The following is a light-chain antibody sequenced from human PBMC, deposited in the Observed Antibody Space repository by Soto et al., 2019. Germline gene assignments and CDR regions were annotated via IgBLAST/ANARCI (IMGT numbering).Light chain of an antibody. CDR1: QSVSSSY. V-gene: IGKV3-20*01. CDR3: QQYDGSPRT. J-gene: IGKJ1*01. Sequence: EIVLTQSPRTLSLSPGERATLSCRASQSVSSSYLAWYQQKPGQAPRLLIYGASSRATGIPDRFSGSGSGTDFTLTISRLEPEDFAVYHCQQYDGSPRTFGQGTKVDIK. CDR2: GAS.